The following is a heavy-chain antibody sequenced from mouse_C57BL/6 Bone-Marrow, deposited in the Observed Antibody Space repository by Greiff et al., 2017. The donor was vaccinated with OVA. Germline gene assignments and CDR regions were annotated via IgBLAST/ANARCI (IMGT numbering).Heavy chain of an antibody. J-gene: IGHJ2*01. CDR2: ISSGGSYT. CDR3: ARQRVPGTYYFDY. CDR1: GFTFSSYG. D-gene: IGHD4-1*01. Sequence: EVMLVESGGDLVKPGGSLKLSCAASGFTFSSYGMSWVRQTPDKRLEWVATISSGGSYTYYPDSVKGRFTISRDNAKNTLYLQMSSLKSEDTAMYYCARQRVPGTYYFDYWGQGTTLTVSS. V-gene: IGHV5-6*01.